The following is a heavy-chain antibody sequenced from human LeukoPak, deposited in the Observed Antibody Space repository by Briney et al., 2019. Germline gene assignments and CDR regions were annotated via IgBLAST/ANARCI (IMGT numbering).Heavy chain of an antibody. CDR1: GGSFSGYY. CDR2: INHSGST. Sequence: TPSETLSLTCAVYGGSFSGYYWSWIRQPPGKGLEWIGEINHSGSTNYNPSLKSRVTISVDTSKNQFSLKLSSVTAADTAVYYCARGRGITIFGVVIKSGMDVWGQGTTVTVSS. D-gene: IGHD3-3*01. V-gene: IGHV4-34*01. J-gene: IGHJ6*02. CDR3: ARGRGITIFGVVIKSGMDV.